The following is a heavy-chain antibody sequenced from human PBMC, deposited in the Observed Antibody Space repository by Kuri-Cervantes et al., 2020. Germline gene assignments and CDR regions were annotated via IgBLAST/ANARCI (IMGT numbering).Heavy chain of an antibody. CDR1: GFTFSSYG. J-gene: IGHJ4*02. D-gene: IGHD5-12*01. CDR3: TRETSGPGY. Sequence: GESLKISCAASGFTFSSYGMHWVRQAPGKGLEWVANIKGDGSEKYYVGSVRGRFTVSRDNAKNALYLQMNSLRAEDTAVYYCTRETSGPGYWGQGTLVTVSS. CDR2: IKGDGSEK. V-gene: IGHV3-7*01.